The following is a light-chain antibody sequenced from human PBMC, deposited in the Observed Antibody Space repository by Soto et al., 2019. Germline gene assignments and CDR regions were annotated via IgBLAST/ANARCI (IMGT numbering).Light chain of an antibody. V-gene: IGKV1-5*03. CDR1: QSVSGW. CDR3: QHYNSYSEA. J-gene: IGKJ1*01. Sequence: IQMTQSPSTLSASVGDTVTVTCRASQSVSGWLAWYRQKPGKAPKLLIYKASTLKSGVPSRFSGSGSGTEFTLTISSLQPDDFATYYCQHYNSYSEAFAQGTKV. CDR2: KAS.